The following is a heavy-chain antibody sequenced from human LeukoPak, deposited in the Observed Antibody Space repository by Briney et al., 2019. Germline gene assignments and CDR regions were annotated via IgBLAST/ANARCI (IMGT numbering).Heavy chain of an antibody. D-gene: IGHD3-10*01. CDR3: ARQRYYGSGSYYNFLASLNY. CDR1: GGSISSGGYY. CDR2: IYYSGST. Sequence: SQTLSLTCTVSGGSISSGGYYWSWIRQHPGKGLEWIGYIYYSGSTYYNPSLKSRVTISVDTSKNQFPLKLSSVTAADTAVYYCARQRYYGSGSYYNFLASLNYWGQGTLVTVSS. J-gene: IGHJ4*02. V-gene: IGHV4-31*03.